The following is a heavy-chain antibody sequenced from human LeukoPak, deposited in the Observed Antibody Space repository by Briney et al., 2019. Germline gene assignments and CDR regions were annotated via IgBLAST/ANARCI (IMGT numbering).Heavy chain of an antibody. J-gene: IGHJ4*02. CDR1: GGSISSSSYY. CDR3: ARRDSSSSFDY. CDR2: IYYSGST. V-gene: IGHV4-39*01. Sequence: SETLSLTRTVSGGSISSSSYYWGWIRQPPGKGLEWIGSIYYSGSTYYNPSLKSRVTISVDTSKNQFSLKLSSVTAADTAVYYCARRDSSSSFDYWGQGTLVTVSS. D-gene: IGHD6-13*01.